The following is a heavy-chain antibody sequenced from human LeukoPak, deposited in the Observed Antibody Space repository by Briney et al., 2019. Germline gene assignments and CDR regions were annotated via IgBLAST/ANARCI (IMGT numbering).Heavy chain of an antibody. D-gene: IGHD3-22*01. CDR2: IHHRGAT. V-gene: IGHV4-34*01. CDR3: ARGILGYYYFDL. CDR1: GGSFSGYY. Sequence: SETLSLTCVVSGGSFSGYYWGWIRQAPGKGLEWIGEIHHRGATNYKPSLRSRVTISGDTSKNQFSLTLTSVTAADTAVYYCARGILGYYYFDLWGRGTLVTVSS. J-gene: IGHJ2*01.